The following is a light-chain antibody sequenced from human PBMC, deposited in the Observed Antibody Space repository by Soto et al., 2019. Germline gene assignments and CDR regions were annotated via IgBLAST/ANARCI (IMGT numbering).Light chain of an antibody. CDR1: SSDVGGYNY. CDR3: LSYAGSYVYV. CDR2: EVT. J-gene: IGLJ1*01. Sequence: QSVLTQPVSVSGSPGQSITISCTGTSSDVGGYNYVSWYQQHPGKAPKLMIYEVTKRPSGVSNRFSGSKSGNTASLTISGLQAEDEADSYCLSYAGSYVYVFGTGTKVTVL. V-gene: IGLV2-14*01.